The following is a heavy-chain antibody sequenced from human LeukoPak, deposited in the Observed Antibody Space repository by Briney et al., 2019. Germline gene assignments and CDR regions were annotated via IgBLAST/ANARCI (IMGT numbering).Heavy chain of an antibody. D-gene: IGHD3-10*01. CDR3: ARDQFTMGVNSFDP. V-gene: IGHV3-30*04. J-gene: IGHJ5*02. CDR1: GFTFSSYA. CDR2: ISYDGSNK. Sequence: GGSLRLSCAASGFTFSSYAMHWVRQAPGKGLEWVAVISYDGSNKYYADSVKGRFTISRDNSKNTLYLQMNSLRAEDTAVYYCARDQFTMGVNSFDPWGQGTLVTVSS.